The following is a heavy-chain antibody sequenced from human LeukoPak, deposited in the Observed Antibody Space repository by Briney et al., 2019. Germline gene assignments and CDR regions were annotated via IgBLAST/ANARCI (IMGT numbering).Heavy chain of an antibody. Sequence: ESLKISCKGSGYSFTSYWIGWVRQMPGKGLEWMGIIYPGDSDTRYSPSFQGQVTISADKSISTAYLQWSSLKASDTAMYYCARHGIAAAGTRWYFDYWGQGTLVTVSS. J-gene: IGHJ4*02. CDR3: ARHGIAAAGTRWYFDY. D-gene: IGHD6-13*01. CDR2: IYPGDSDT. V-gene: IGHV5-51*01. CDR1: GYSFTSYW.